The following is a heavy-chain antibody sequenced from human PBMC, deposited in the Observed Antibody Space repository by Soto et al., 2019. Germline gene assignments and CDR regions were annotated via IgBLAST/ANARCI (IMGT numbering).Heavy chain of an antibody. D-gene: IGHD2-2*01. Sequence: EVQLLESGGGLVQPGGSLRLSCAASGFTFSSYAMSWVRQAPGKGLEWVSAISGSGGSTYYADSVKGRFTISRDNSKNKLYLQMNSLRAEDTAVYYCAKDSVVVVPAAIHYYYYYMDVWGKGTTVTVSS. J-gene: IGHJ6*03. V-gene: IGHV3-23*01. CDR1: GFTFSSYA. CDR3: AKDSVVVVPAAIHYYYYYMDV. CDR2: ISGSGGST.